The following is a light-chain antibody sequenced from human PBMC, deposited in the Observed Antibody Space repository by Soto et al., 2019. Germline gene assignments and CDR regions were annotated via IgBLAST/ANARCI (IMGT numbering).Light chain of an antibody. V-gene: IGKV3-15*01. CDR1: QSVSSH. J-gene: IGKJ3*01. CDR2: GPT. Sequence: TQSLSPVSGSPVSSTALSCEASQSVSSHLAWYQQKPGQAPRLLIHGPTTRATGIPATFSGPGSGTEFTLTISSLQSEDFAVYYCQQYSNWPITFGPGTKLDIK. CDR3: QQYSNWPIT.